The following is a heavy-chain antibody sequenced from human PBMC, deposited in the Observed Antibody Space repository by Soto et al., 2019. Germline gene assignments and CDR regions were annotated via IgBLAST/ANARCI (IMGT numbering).Heavy chain of an antibody. CDR3: AREGDYSALDV. CDR2: TYYSGST. D-gene: IGHD2-15*01. CDR1: GGSVSSGSYY. J-gene: IGHJ6*02. Sequence: QVQLQESGPGLVKPSETLSLTCTVSGGSVSSGSYYWSWIGQPPGKGLEWIGYTYYSGSTNYNPSLKSRVTISVDTSKNQFSLKLSSVTAADTAVYYCAREGDYSALDVWGQGTTVTVSS. V-gene: IGHV4-61*01.